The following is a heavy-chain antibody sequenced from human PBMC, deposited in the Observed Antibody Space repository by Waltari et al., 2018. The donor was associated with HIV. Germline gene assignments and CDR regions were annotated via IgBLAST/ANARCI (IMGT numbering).Heavy chain of an antibody. CDR1: GFPFLTYP. J-gene: IGHJ6*02. CDR3: AKPRMEYAIRDFFFGLDV. D-gene: IGHD2-8*01. V-gene: IGHV3-23*01. Sequence: VDLLESGGGLVKPVGSLRLSCVGSGFPFLTYPMSWVRQAPGKGLEWVAGISDRGTTTFYADSVKGRFTISRDNSKNTIYLQMDSLRADDTAVYYCAKPRMEYAIRDFFFGLDVWGQGTTVTVSS. CDR2: ISDRGTTT.